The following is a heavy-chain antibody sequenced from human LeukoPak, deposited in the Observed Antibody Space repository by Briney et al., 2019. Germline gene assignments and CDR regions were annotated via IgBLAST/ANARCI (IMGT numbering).Heavy chain of an antibody. CDR2: LDSSGAYI. CDR3: ARDRKQWLVAKSYGVHPTAINYFDY. D-gene: IGHD6-19*01. Sequence: PGGSLRLSCAASGFTFNTYTMNWARQAPGKGLEWLSSLDSSGAYIFYADSVKGRFIISRDNAENSLYLQMNSLRAEDTAVYYCARDRKQWLVAKSYGVHPTAINYFDYWGQGTLVTVSS. J-gene: IGHJ4*02. V-gene: IGHV3-21*06. CDR1: GFTFNTYT.